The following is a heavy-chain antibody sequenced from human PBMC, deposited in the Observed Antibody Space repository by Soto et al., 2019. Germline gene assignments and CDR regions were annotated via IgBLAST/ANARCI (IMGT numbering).Heavy chain of an antibody. V-gene: IGHV1-69*01. D-gene: IGHD1-7*01. CDR1: GGTFSSSA. CDR2: ITRVFVTP. Sequence: QVQLVQSGAEVKKPGSSVKVSCKASGGTFSSSAINGVRQAPGQGLEWMGEITRVFVTPTYAQRFQGRVPISADASTRSVYMALSSLSSDDTPVYFCAKAGHTPPPENFHFDIWGQGTMVTVSS. J-gene: IGHJ3*02. CDR3: AKAGHTPPPENFHFDI.